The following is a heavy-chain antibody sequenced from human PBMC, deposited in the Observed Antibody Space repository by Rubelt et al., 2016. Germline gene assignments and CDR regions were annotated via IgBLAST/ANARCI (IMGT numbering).Heavy chain of an antibody. J-gene: IGHJ4*02. CDR1: GGSFSGYY. Sequence: QVQLQQWGAGLLKPSETLSLTCAVYGGSFSGYYWRWIRQPPGKGLAWIVDIRHSGSTNYNPSTKGSVTNTVDRSKNLFSPKLSSVTAADTAVYYCARQERYSDGGRTFDYWGQGTLVTVSS. V-gene: IGHV4-34*01. CDR2: IRHSGST. D-gene: IGHD5-18*01. CDR3: ARQERYSDGGRTFDY.